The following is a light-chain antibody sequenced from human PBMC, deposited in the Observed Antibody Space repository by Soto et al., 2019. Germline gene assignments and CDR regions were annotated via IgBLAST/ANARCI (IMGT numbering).Light chain of an antibody. CDR2: DAS. CDR3: QQYDNLIN. V-gene: IGKV1-33*01. Sequence: DIQMTQSPSTLSAPVGDRVTITCRASQSISRWLAWYQQKPGKAPKLLIYDASNLETGVPSRFSGSGSGTDFTFTISSLQPEDIATYYCQQYDNLINCGQGTRREIK. J-gene: IGKJ5*01. CDR1: QSISRW.